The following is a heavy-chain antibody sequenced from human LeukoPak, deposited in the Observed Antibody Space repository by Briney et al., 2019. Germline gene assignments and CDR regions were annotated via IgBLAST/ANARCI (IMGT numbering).Heavy chain of an antibody. CDR2: FDPEDGET. CDR1: GYTLTELS. J-gene: IGHJ3*02. Sequence: ASVKVSCKVSGYTLTELSMHWVRQAPGKGLEWMGGFDPEDGETIYAQKFQGRVTMTEDTSTDTAYMELSGLRSEDTAVYYCATGLVVPAAIADAFDIWGQGTMVTVSS. V-gene: IGHV1-24*01. D-gene: IGHD2-2*01. CDR3: ATGLVVPAAIADAFDI.